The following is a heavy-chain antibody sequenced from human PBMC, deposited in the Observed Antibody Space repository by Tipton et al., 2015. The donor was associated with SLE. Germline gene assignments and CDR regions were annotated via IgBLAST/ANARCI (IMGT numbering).Heavy chain of an antibody. D-gene: IGHD2-2*01. J-gene: IGHJ3*01. V-gene: IGHV4-59*11. CDR1: GGSISSHY. CDR2: IYYSGNT. Sequence: TLSLTCTVSGGSISSHYWNWIRQPPGKGLEWIGYIYYSGNTNYNPSLKSRVTISVDTSKNQFSLKLSSVTTADTAVYYCATNGHGETYEFFTEYLRHWGQGKMVTVSS. CDR3: ATNGHGETYEFFTEYLRH.